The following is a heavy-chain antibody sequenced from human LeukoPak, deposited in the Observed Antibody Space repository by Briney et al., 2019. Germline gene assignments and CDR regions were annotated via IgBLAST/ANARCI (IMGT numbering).Heavy chain of an antibody. J-gene: IGHJ4*02. V-gene: IGHV3-66*01. CDR2: IYSGGST. CDR1: GFTVSSNY. D-gene: IGHD1-26*01. Sequence: GGSLRLSCAASGFTVSSNYMSWVRQAPGKGLEWVSVIYSGGSTYYADSVKGRFTISRDNAKNSLYLQMNSLRDEDTAVYYCARYSGSYRPFDYWGQGTLVTVSS. CDR3: ARYSGSYRPFDY.